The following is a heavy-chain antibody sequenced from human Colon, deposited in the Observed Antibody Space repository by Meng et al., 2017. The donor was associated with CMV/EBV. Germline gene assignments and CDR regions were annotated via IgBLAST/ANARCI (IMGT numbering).Heavy chain of an antibody. CDR1: GGTFSSNA. Sequence: ASGGTFSSNAIGWVRQAPGQGLEWMGGLIPIFDTANYAQKFQGRVTITTDESTSTAYMELSRLRSEDTAVYYCASTSTPNSSDFDYWGQGTLVTVSS. D-gene: IGHD1-7*01. CDR2: LIPIFDTA. V-gene: IGHV1-69*05. J-gene: IGHJ4*02. CDR3: ASTSTPNSSDFDY.